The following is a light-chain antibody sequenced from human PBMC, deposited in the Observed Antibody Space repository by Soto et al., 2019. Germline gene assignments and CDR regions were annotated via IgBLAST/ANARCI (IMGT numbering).Light chain of an antibody. V-gene: IGKV1-6*01. CDR1: RDVGSD. CDR2: AAS. Sequence: QMTQSPSSLSASVAEKIIITCRASRDVGSDVSWYQQKPGQAPKLLIYAASNLYTGVPSRFSGSRSGTEFTLTISSLQPEDFASYYCLQDYGDSWTFGQGTKVDIK. CDR3: LQDYGDSWT. J-gene: IGKJ1*01.